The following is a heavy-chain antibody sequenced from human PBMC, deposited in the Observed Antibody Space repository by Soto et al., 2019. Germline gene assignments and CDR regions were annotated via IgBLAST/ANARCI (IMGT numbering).Heavy chain of an antibody. CDR3: ATPPSLLLFLDWSLDY. Sequence: QVQLVQSGAEVKKPGASVKVSCKVSGYTLTELSMHWVRQAPGKGLEWMGGFDPEDGETIYAQKFQGRVTMTEDTSTDKAYMELSSLRSEDTAVYYCATPPSLLLFLDWSLDYWGQRTLVTVSS. CDR2: FDPEDGET. J-gene: IGHJ4*02. V-gene: IGHV1-24*01. CDR1: GYTLTELS. D-gene: IGHD3-3*01.